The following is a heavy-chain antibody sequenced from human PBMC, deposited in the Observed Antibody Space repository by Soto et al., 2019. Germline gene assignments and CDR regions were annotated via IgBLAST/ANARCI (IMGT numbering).Heavy chain of an antibody. Sequence: ASVKVSCKASGYNFTNYHIHWVRQAPGQGLEWMGIINPSSGRTSYAQNFQGRVTMTSDTSTSIVYMEMSSLKSEDTAVYYCARDHNFGFILYAMDVWGQGTTVTVSS. V-gene: IGHV1-46*01. J-gene: IGHJ6*02. CDR1: GYNFTNYH. CDR3: ARDHNFGFILYAMDV. D-gene: IGHD2-15*01. CDR2: INPSSGRT.